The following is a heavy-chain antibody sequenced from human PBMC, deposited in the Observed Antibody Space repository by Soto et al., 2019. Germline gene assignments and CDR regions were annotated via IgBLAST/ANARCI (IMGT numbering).Heavy chain of an antibody. J-gene: IGHJ6*02. CDR2: IYYSGST. CDR1: GGSISSFY. V-gene: IGHV4-59*01. CDR3: ARGQQLGLNYYYYGMDV. Sequence: ASETLSLTCTVFGGSISSFYWSWIRQPPGKGLEWIGYIYYSGSTNYNPSLKSRVTISVDTSKNQFSLKLSSVTAADTAVYYCARGQQLGLNYYYYGMDVWGQGTTVTVSS. D-gene: IGHD6-6*01.